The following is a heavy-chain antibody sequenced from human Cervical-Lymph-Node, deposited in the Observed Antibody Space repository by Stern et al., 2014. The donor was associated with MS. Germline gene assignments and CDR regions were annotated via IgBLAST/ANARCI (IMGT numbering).Heavy chain of an antibody. CDR2: MYFSGSA. J-gene: IGHJ4*01. V-gene: IGHV4-31*03. CDR3: GAMTTVSTIDY. D-gene: IGHD4-17*01. CDR1: GGSISSGSYY. Sequence: QVQLQESGPGLVKPSQTLSLTCTVSGGSISSGSYYWTWIRQHPGKGLEWIGYMYFSGSAYYNPSLDSRPTISLDPSKNQFSLNVKYVTAADTAVYYCGAMTTVSTIDYWGHGTLVTVSS.